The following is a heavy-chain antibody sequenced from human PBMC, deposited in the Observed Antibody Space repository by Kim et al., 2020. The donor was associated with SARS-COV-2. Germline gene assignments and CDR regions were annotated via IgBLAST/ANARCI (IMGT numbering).Heavy chain of an antibody. Sequence: SETLSLTCAVYGGSFSGYYWSWIRQPPGKGLEWIGEINHSGSTNYNPSLKSRVTISVDTSKNQFSLKLSSVTAADTAVYYCARYSSSWYYFDYWGQGTLVTVSS. D-gene: IGHD6-13*01. CDR2: INHSGST. J-gene: IGHJ4*02. CDR3: ARYSSSWYYFDY. V-gene: IGHV4-34*01. CDR1: GGSFSGYY.